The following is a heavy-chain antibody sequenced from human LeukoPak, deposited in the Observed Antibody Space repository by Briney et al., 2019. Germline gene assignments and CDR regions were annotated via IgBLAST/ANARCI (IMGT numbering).Heavy chain of an antibody. CDR3: ARDVITMVRGGDDY. Sequence: SETLSLTCTVSGYSISSGHYWGWIRQPPGKGLEWIGSMYHSGSTYYNPPLKSRVTISEDTSKNQFSLKLSSVTAADTAVYYCARDVITMVRGGDDYWGQGTLVTVSS. CDR2: MYHSGST. V-gene: IGHV4-38-2*02. J-gene: IGHJ4*02. D-gene: IGHD3-10*01. CDR1: GYSISSGHY.